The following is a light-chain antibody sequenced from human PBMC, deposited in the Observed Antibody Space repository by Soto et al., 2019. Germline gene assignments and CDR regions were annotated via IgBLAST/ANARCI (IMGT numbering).Light chain of an antibody. CDR1: SSDVGNSNG. J-gene: IGLJ1*01. CDR2: DVN. Sequence: QSALTQPPSVSGSPGQSVAFSSTGTSSDVGNSNGVSWYHQPPGTAPKLMIYDVNNRPSGVPDRFSGSKSGNTASLTISGLQAEDEGDYYCSSYTSSSTYVFGTGTKVTVL. CDR3: SSYTSSSTYV. V-gene: IGLV2-18*02.